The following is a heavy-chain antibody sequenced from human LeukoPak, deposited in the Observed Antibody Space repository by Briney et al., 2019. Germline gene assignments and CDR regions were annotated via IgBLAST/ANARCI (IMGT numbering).Heavy chain of an antibody. CDR2: IYPGDSDT. J-gene: IGHJ4*02. Sequence: GESLKISCRGSGYSFTNYWIGWVRQMPGKGLEWMGIIYPGDSDTTYSPSFQGQVTISVDKSISTAYLQWSSLKASDTAMYYCARRYYYDSSGYYSAVEAFDRWGQGTLVTVSS. D-gene: IGHD3-22*01. CDR1: GYSFTNYW. CDR3: ARRYYYDSSGYYSAVEAFDR. V-gene: IGHV5-51*01.